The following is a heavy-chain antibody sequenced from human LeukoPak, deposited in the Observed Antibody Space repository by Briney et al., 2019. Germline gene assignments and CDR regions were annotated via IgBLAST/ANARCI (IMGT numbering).Heavy chain of an antibody. J-gene: IGHJ3*02. CDR1: GASISSSY. V-gene: IGHV4-59*01. CDR3: VRGNYDNRGYSNAFDI. D-gene: IGHD3-22*01. CDR2: IYYNGNT. Sequence: PSGTLSLTCTVSGASISSSYWSWVRQPPGKRLEWIGFIYYNGNTNSNPSLKSRVTTSADTSKNQFSLKLTSVTAADTAVYYCVRGNYDNRGYSNAFDIWGQGAMVTVSS.